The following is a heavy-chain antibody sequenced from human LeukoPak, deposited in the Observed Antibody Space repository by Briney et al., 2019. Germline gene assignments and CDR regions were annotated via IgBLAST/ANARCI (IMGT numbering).Heavy chain of an antibody. CDR1: GYTFTSYD. J-gene: IGHJ6*02. CDR2: MNPNSGNT. CDR3: ARSPPHLTQYLLQYYYYGMDV. Sequence: ASVKVSCKASGYTFTSYDINWVRQATGQGLEWMGWMNPNSGNTGYAQKFQGRVTMTRNTSISTAYMELSSLRSEDTAVYYCARSPPHLTQYLLQYYYYGMDVWGQGTTVTVSS. V-gene: IGHV1-8*01. D-gene: IGHD2-15*01.